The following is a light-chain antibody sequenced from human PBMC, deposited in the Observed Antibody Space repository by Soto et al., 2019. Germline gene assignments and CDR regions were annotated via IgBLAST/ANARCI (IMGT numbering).Light chain of an antibody. V-gene: IGKV2-28*01. CDR3: IHPKYSPWP. CDR1: QSLLNSSVYNY. J-gene: IGKJ1*01. CDR2: LGS. Sequence: EIAMTQNQFSLPVTTGETASISCRSSQSLLNSSVYNYLDWYLQKPGQSPQRLIYLGSNRATGVPDRFSGSGSGTEFTLKITGLQSEDFGPYFCIHPKYSPWPFGQGTNVDIK.